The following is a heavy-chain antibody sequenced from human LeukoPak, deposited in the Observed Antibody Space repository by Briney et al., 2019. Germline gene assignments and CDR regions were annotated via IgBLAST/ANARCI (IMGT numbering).Heavy chain of an antibody. CDR3: ATTPGYSSGWYYDY. Sequence: PGGSLRLSCAASGFSFSSYSMNWVRQAPGKGLEWVSYISLDSSTMYYADSVKGRFTISRDNAKNSLYLQMNSLRDDDTAVYYCATTPGYSSGWYYDYWGQGTLVTVSS. J-gene: IGHJ4*02. CDR2: ISLDSSTM. D-gene: IGHD6-19*01. V-gene: IGHV3-48*02. CDR1: GFSFSSYS.